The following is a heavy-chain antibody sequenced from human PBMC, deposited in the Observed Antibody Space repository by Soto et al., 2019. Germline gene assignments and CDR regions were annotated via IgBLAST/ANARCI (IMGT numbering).Heavy chain of an antibody. V-gene: IGHV3-15*01. D-gene: IGHD2-15*01. Sequence: SGGSLRLSCAASGFTFSNAWMSWVRQAPGKGLEWVGRIKSKTDGGTTDYAAPVKGRFTISRDDSKNTLYLQMNSLKTEDTAVYYCTTARIVVVVAATLRYYYGMDVWGQGTTVTVSS. CDR3: TTARIVVVVAATLRYYYGMDV. CDR2: IKSKTDGGTT. CDR1: GFTFSNAW. J-gene: IGHJ6*02.